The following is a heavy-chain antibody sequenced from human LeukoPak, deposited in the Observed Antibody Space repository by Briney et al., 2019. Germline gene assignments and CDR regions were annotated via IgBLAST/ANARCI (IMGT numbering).Heavy chain of an antibody. CDR3: ARRRGYCSSTSCYTGVYFDY. CDR1: GDSISSGSYY. D-gene: IGHD2-2*02. CDR2: IYTSGST. Sequence: SETLSLTCTVSGDSISSGSYYWSWIRQPAGKGLEWIGRIYTSGSTNYNPSLKSRVTMSVDTSKNQFSLKLSSVTAADTAVYYCARRRGYCSSTSCYTGVYFDYWGQGTLVTVSS. J-gene: IGHJ4*02. V-gene: IGHV4-61*02.